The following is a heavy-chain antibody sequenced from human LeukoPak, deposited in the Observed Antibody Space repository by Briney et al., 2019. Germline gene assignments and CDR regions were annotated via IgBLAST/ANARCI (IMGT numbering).Heavy chain of an antibody. J-gene: IGHJ4*02. V-gene: IGHV3-7*03. Sequence: GGSLRLSCAASGFTFSSYWMSWVRQSPGKGLEGVANIKQDESEKYYVDSVKGRFTISRDNAKNSLYLQMNSLRVEDTAVYYCANFEPGYTSSWYAEFWGQGTLVTVSS. CDR3: ANFEPGYTSSWYAEF. CDR1: GFTFSSYW. CDR2: IKQDESEK. D-gene: IGHD6-13*01.